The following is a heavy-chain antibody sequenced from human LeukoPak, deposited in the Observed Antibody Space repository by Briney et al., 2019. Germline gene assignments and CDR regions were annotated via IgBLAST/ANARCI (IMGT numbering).Heavy chain of an antibody. D-gene: IGHD1-26*01. CDR1: GFTFSSHA. CDR3: ARGGYSGTYYFDY. Sequence: PGGSLRLSCAATGFTFSSHAMGWVRQAPGKGLEWVAVVWYDGTNIHYVDSVKGRFTISRDNSKSTLYLQMNSLTVEDTAVYYCARGGYSGTYYFDYWAQGTLVTVSS. CDR2: VWYDGTNI. V-gene: IGHV3-33*08. J-gene: IGHJ4*02.